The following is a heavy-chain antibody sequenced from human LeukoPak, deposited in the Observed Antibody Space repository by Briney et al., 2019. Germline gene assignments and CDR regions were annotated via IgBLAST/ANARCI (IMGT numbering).Heavy chain of an antibody. Sequence: GGSLRLSCAASGFTFSSYGMHWVRQAPGKGLEWVAFIRYDGSNKYYADSVKGRFTISRDNSKNTLYLQMNSLRAEDTAVYYCARVDPSAPDSSGYDYWGQGTLVTVSS. J-gene: IGHJ4*02. CDR1: GFTFSSYG. D-gene: IGHD6-19*01. CDR2: IRYDGSNK. CDR3: ARVDPSAPDSSGYDY. V-gene: IGHV3-30*02.